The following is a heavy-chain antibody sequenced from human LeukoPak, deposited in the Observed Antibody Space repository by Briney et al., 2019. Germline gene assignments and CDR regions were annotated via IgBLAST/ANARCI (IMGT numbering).Heavy chain of an antibody. D-gene: IGHD3-3*01. J-gene: IGHJ3*02. Sequence: ASAKVSCKASGYTFTSYGISWVRQAPGQGLEWMGWISAYNGNTNYAQKVQGRVTMTTDTSTSTAYMELRSLRSDDTAVYYCARPRFLESGLDAFDIWGQGTMVTVSS. CDR3: ARPRFLESGLDAFDI. V-gene: IGHV1-18*01. CDR1: GYTFTSYG. CDR2: ISAYNGNT.